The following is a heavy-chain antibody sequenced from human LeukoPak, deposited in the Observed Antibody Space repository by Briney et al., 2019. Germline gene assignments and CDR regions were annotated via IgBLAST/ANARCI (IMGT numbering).Heavy chain of an antibody. CDR2: ISSSSSYI. Sequence: GGSLRLSCAASGFTFSSYSMNWVRQAPGEGLEWVSSISSSSSYIYYADSVKGRFTISRDNAKNSLYLQMKSLRAEDTAVYYCARVFSGSLVPSFDYWGQGTLVTVSS. D-gene: IGHD2-15*01. CDR3: ARVFSGSLVPSFDY. CDR1: GFTFSSYS. V-gene: IGHV3-21*01. J-gene: IGHJ4*02.